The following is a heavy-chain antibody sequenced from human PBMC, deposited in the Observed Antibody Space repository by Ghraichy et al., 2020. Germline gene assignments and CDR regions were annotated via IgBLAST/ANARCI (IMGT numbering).Heavy chain of an antibody. V-gene: IGHV3-30*02. J-gene: IGHJ2*01. Sequence: GGSLRLSCAASGFTFNKYGIHWVRQAPGKGLEWVAFIRFDGSYKYYADSVTGRFTISRDNSKNTLYLQMNSLRAEDTAFYYCAKDGYNPWSGRYDDWYFDLWGRGTLVTVSS. CDR3: AKDGYNPWSGRYDDWYFDL. CDR1: GFTFNKYG. CDR2: IRFDGSYK. D-gene: IGHD1-26*01.